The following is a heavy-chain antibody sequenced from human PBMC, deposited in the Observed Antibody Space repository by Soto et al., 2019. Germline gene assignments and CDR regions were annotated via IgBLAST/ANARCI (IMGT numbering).Heavy chain of an antibody. J-gene: IGHJ4*02. CDR3: AKPQGSRFRGYDYGGFGY. CDR1: GFTFSSYG. Sequence: QVQLVESGGGVVQPGRSLRLSCAASGFTFSSYGMHWVRQAPGKGLEWVAVISYDGSNKYYADSVKGRFTISRDNSKNTLYLQMNSLRAEDTAVYYCAKPQGSRFRGYDYGGFGYLGQGTL. CDR2: ISYDGSNK. D-gene: IGHD5-12*01. V-gene: IGHV3-30*18.